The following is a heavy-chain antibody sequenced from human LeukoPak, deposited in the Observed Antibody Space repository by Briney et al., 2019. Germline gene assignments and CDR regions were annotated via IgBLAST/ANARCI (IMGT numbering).Heavy chain of an antibody. CDR1: GGSVSSGSYY. CDR3: ARDLWFGEYP. Sequence: PSETLSLTCTVSGGSVSSGSYYWSWIRQPPGKGLEWIGFIHNSGSTKYNPSLMSRVTISVDTSKNQFSLKLSSVTAADTAVYYCARDLWFGEYPWGQGTLVTVSS. CDR2: IHNSGST. V-gene: IGHV4-61*01. D-gene: IGHD3-10*01. J-gene: IGHJ5*02.